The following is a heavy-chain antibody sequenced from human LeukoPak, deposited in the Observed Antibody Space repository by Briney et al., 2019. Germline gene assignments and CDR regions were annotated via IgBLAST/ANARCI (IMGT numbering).Heavy chain of an antibody. D-gene: IGHD3-22*01. V-gene: IGHV3-21*01. CDR2: ISSSSSYI. CDR3: ARVMRYYYGSHAYYLDY. J-gene: IGHJ4*02. Sequence: GGSLRLSCAASGFTFSDYTMNWVRQAPGKGLEWVSSISSSSSYIYYAHSLKGRFTISRDNAKNSLYLQLNSLRAEDTAVYYCARVMRYYYGSHAYYLDYWGQGTLVSVSS. CDR1: GFTFSDYT.